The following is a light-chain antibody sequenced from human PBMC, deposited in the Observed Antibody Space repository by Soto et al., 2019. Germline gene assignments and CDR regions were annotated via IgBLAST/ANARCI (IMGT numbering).Light chain of an antibody. J-gene: IGKJ5*01. V-gene: IGKV3-20*01. CDR2: GAS. CDR3: QQYGSSPPIT. Sequence: EIVLTQSPGTLSLSPGERATLSCRASQSVSSSYLAWYQQKPGQAPRLLIYGASSRATGIPDRFSGSGSGTDFTLTISRLEPEDFAVYYCQQYGSSPPITFXQGTRLEIK. CDR1: QSVSSSY.